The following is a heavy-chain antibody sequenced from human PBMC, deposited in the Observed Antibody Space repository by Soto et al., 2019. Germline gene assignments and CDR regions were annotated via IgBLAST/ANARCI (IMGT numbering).Heavy chain of an antibody. CDR2: INSDGSST. CDR3: ARVETYYDFWSGYVDILPTNYYYYGMDV. D-gene: IGHD3-3*01. V-gene: IGHV3-74*01. J-gene: IGHJ6*02. CDR1: GFTFSSYW. Sequence: PGGSLILSCAASGFTFSSYWMHWVRQAPGKGLVWVSRINSDGSSTGYADSVKGRFTISRDNAKNTLYLQMNSLRAEDTAVYYCARVETYYDFWSGYVDILPTNYYYYGMDVWGQGTTVTVSS.